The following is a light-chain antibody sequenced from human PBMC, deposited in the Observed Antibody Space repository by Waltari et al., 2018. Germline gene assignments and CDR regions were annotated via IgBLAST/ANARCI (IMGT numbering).Light chain of an antibody. CDR3: QRYSTYPPT. CDR2: KAS. CDR1: QGINTW. Sequence: DIQMTQSPSTLSASVGDRITITCRASQGINTWLAWYQQKPGKAPKLLISKASSLESEVPSRFSGSGFGTEFTLTISSLQPDDSATFYCQRYSTYPPTFGGGTKVEIK. V-gene: IGKV1-5*03. J-gene: IGKJ4*01.